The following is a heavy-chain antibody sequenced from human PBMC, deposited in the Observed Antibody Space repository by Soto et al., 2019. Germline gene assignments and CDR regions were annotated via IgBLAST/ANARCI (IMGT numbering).Heavy chain of an antibody. CDR2: IYYSGST. D-gene: IGHD3-22*01. Sequence: PSETLSLTCTVSGGSISSYYWSWIRQPPGKGLEWIGYIYYSGSTNYNPSLKSRVTISVDTSKNQFSLKLSSVTAADTAVYYCARDSGYCDYWGQGTMGTVSA. V-gene: IGHV4-59*01. CDR1: GGSISSYY. CDR3: ARDSGYCDY. J-gene: IGHJ4*02.